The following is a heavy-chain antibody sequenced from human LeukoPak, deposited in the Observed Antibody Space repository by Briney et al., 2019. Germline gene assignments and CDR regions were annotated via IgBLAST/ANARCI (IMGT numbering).Heavy chain of an antibody. CDR2: INSDGSST. CDR1: GFSFSNYW. Sequence: GGSLRLSCAASGFSFSNYWMHWVRQAPGKGLVWVSRINSDGSSTTYADSVKGRFTISRDNSKNTLYLQMNSLRAEDTAVYYCAKGGYSNGRYYYYYMDVRGEGTTVTISS. J-gene: IGHJ6*03. V-gene: IGHV3-74*01. D-gene: IGHD5-18*01. CDR3: AKGGYSNGRYYYYYMDV.